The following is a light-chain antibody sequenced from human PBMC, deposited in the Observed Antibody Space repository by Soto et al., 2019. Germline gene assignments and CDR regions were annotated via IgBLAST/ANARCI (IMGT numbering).Light chain of an antibody. V-gene: IGKV3-15*01. CDR2: GAS. Sequence: EIVLTQSPGTLSLSPGERATLSCRASQSVSTSYLAWYQQKPGQIPRLLIYGASTRATGIPARFSGSGSETEFTLIISSLQSEDFAVYYCQEYNGWPPYTFGQGTKLEIK. CDR1: QSVSTSY. CDR3: QEYNGWPPYT. J-gene: IGKJ2*01.